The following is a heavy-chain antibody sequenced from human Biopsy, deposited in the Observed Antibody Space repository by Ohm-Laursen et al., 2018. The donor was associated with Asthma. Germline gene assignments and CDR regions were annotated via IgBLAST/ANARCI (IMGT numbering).Heavy chain of an antibody. CDR2: IWYDGGYK. CDR3: ARDLGTTRMDV. V-gene: IGHV3-33*07. Sequence: SLRLSCVASGFTVSRDHMFWVRQAPGKGLEWVAVIWYDGGYKDNVDSVKGRFTISRDNSKNTLYLQMNSLRAEDAAVYYCARDLGTTRMDVWGQGTLVTVSS. D-gene: IGHD1-1*01. J-gene: IGHJ4*02. CDR1: GFTVSRDH.